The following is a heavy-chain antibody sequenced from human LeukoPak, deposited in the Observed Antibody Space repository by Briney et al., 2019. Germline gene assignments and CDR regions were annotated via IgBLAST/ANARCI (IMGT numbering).Heavy chain of an antibody. CDR2: ISAYNGNT. Sequence: ASVKVSCKASGYTFTTYGISWVRQAPGRGLEWMGWISAYNGNTNYGQKLQGRLTMTTDTSTSTAYMELRSLRSDDTAVYYCARSRRGSGWYWFDPWGQGTLVTVPS. CDR1: GYTFTTYG. CDR3: ARSRRGSGWYWFDP. J-gene: IGHJ5*02. V-gene: IGHV1-18*01. D-gene: IGHD6-19*01.